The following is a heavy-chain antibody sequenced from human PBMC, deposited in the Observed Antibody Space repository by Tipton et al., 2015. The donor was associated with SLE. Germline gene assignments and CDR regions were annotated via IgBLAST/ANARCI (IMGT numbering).Heavy chain of an antibody. CDR2: VYHTGSP. Sequence: TLSLTCIVSDNSISSGYYWGWIRQPPGKGLEWVGSVYHTGSPSYNPSLKSRVTISLDTSKNQFSLKLSSVTAADTAVYYCASSPGVTLFRVVTYFDLWGQGILVTVSS. CDR1: DNSISSGYY. J-gene: IGHJ4*02. CDR3: ASSPGVTLFRVVTYFDL. D-gene: IGHD3-3*01. V-gene: IGHV4-38-2*02.